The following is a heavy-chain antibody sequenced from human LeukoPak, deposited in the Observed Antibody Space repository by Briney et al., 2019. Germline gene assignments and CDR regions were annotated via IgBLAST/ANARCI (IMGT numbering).Heavy chain of an antibody. V-gene: IGHV4-59*01. J-gene: IGHJ4*02. CDR2: IYYSGSA. CDR1: SGSIRTSY. CDR3: ARAPNPDFFDD. Sequence: SETLSLTCTVSSGSIRTSYCRWIRQPPGKGLEWIGYIYYSGSANYNPSLKSRVTISVDTSRNQFSLKLSSVTAADTAVYYCARAPNPDFFDDWGQGTLVTVSS. D-gene: IGHD2-8*01.